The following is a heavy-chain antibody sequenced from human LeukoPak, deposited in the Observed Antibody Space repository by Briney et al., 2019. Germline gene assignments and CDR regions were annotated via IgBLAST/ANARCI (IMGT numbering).Heavy chain of an antibody. CDR2: ISFSGRTT. Sequence: GGSLRLSCAASGFSFSDFSMNWVRQAPGKGLEWLSYISFSGRTTNYADSVKGRFTISRDNARNSLLLQMTSLRAEDTAVYYCAKDAAVALDYWGQGTLVTVSS. CDR1: GFSFSDFS. D-gene: IGHD6-19*01. V-gene: IGHV3-48*01. J-gene: IGHJ4*02. CDR3: AKDAAVALDY.